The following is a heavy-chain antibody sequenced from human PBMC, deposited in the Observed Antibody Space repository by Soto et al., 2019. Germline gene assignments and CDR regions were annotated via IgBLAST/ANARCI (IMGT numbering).Heavy chain of an antibody. V-gene: IGHV3-48*01. CDR2: ISSSSSTI. D-gene: IGHD3-10*01. J-gene: IGHJ6*03. Sequence: EVQLVESGGGLVQPGGSLRLSCAASGFTFSSYSMNWVRQAPGKGLEWVSYISSSSSTIYYADSVKGRFTISRDNAKNSLYLQMNSLRAEDTAVYYCARDYREDYYGSGIPYYYYYYMDVWGTGTTVTVSS. CDR1: GFTFSSYS. CDR3: ARDYREDYYGSGIPYYYYYYMDV.